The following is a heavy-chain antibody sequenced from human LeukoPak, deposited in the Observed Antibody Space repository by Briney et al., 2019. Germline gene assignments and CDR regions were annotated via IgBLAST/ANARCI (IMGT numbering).Heavy chain of an antibody. CDR2: INAGNGNT. V-gene: IGHV1-3*01. CDR1: GYTFTSYA. CDR3: ARGGYGDYVVNAFDI. D-gene: IGHD4-17*01. Sequence: ASVKVSCKASGYTFTSYAMHWVRQAPGQRLEWMGWINAGNGNTKYSQKFQGRVTFTRDTSASTAYMELSSLRSEDTAVYYCARGGYGDYVVNAFDIWGQGTMVTVSS. J-gene: IGHJ3*02.